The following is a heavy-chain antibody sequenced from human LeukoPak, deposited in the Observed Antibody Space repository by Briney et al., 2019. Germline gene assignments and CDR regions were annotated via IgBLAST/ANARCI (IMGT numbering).Heavy chain of an antibody. CDR1: GGSISSYY. V-gene: IGHV4-59*01. Sequence: SETLSLTGTVSGGSISSYYWSWIRQPPGKGLEWIGYIYYSGSTNYNPSLKSRVTISVDTCKNQFSRKLSSVTAADTAVYYCARAKRGHFDYWGQGTLVTVSS. CDR3: ARAKRGHFDY. D-gene: IGHD3/OR15-3a*01. CDR2: IYYSGST. J-gene: IGHJ4*02.